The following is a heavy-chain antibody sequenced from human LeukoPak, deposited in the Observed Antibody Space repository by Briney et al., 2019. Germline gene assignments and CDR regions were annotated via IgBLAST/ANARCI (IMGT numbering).Heavy chain of an antibody. Sequence: PGGTLRLSCAASGFTFSDYGMHWIRLAPGKGLERVAVIWYDGSNKYYADSVKGRFTISRDNSKNTLYVQMSSLRAEDRAVYYCARSNNGGWGYCDYWGQGSLVTVSS. J-gene: IGHJ4*02. CDR3: ARSNNGGWGYCDY. V-gene: IGHV3-33*01. CDR1: GFTFSDYG. D-gene: IGHD3-16*01. CDR2: IWYDGSNK.